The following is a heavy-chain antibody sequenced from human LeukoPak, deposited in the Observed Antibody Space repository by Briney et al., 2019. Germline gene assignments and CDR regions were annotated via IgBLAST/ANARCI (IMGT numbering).Heavy chain of an antibody. Sequence: SETLSLTCTVSGGSVSSGSYYWSWIRQPPGKGLEWIGYIYYSGSTNYNPSLKSRVTISVDTSKNQFSLKLSSVTAADTAVYYCAGDWSGSYDYWGQGTLVTVSS. CDR1: GGSVSSGSYY. D-gene: IGHD1-26*01. J-gene: IGHJ4*02. CDR3: AGDWSGSYDY. CDR2: IYYSGST. V-gene: IGHV4-61*01.